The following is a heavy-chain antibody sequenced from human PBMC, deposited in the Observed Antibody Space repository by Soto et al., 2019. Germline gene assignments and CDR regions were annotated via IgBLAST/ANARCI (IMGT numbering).Heavy chain of an antibody. CDR1: GGSFSGYY. J-gene: IGHJ4*02. CDR2: INHSGST. D-gene: IGHD3-10*01. V-gene: IGHV4-34*01. Sequence: QVQLQQRGAGLLKPSETLSLTCAVYGGSFSGYYWSWIRQPPGKGLEWIGEINHSGSTNYNPSLRSRVTISVDTSKNQFSLKLSSVTAADTAVYYCARALGSFDYWGQGTLVTVSS. CDR3: ARALGSFDY.